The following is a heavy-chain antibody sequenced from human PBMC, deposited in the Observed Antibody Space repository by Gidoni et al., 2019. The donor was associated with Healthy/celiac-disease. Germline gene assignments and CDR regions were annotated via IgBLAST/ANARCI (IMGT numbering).Heavy chain of an antibody. V-gene: IGHV3-64D*06. CDR3: VKDPHYGDYLSYYFDY. CDR1: GFPFSSYA. Sequence: EVQLVASGGGLVQPGGSLRLSCSASGFPFSSYAMHWVRQAPGKGLEYVSAIRSNGGSTYYADSVKGRFTISRDNSKNTLYLQMSSLRAEDTAVYYCVKDPHYGDYLSYYFDYWGQGTLVTVSS. D-gene: IGHD4-17*01. J-gene: IGHJ4*02. CDR2: IRSNGGST.